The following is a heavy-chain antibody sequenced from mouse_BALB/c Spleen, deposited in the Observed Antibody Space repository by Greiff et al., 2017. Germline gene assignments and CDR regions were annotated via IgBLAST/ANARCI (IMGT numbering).Heavy chain of an antibody. CDR3: ATLYYDYDRAYWYFDV. D-gene: IGHD2-4*01. Sequence: EVQRVESGPSLVKPSQTLSLTCSVTGDSITSGYWNWIRKFPGNKLEYMGYISYSGSTYYNPSLKSRISITRDTSKNQYYLQLNSVTTEDTATYYCATLYYDYDRAYWYFDVWGAGTTVTVSS. V-gene: IGHV3-8*02. CDR1: GDSITSGY. J-gene: IGHJ1*01. CDR2: ISYSGST.